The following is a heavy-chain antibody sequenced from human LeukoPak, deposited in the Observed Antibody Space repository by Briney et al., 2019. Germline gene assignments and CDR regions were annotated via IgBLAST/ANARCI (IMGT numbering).Heavy chain of an antibody. CDR2: INHSGST. V-gene: IGHV4-39*07. CDR1: GASISSTSYC. Sequence: SQTLSLTCTVSGASISSTSYCWGWIRQPPGKGLEWIGEINHSGSTNYNPSLKSRVTISVDTSKNQFSLKLSSVTAADTAVYYCARGEYYFDYWGQGTLVTVSS. CDR3: ARGEYYFDY. D-gene: IGHD1-26*01. J-gene: IGHJ4*02.